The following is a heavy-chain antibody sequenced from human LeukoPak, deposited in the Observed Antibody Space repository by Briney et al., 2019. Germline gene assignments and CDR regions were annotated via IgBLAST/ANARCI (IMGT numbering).Heavy chain of an antibody. Sequence: SETLSLTCAVYGGSFSGYYWSWIRQPPGKGLEWIGEINHSGSTNYNPSLKSRVTTSVDTSKNQFSLKLSSVTAADTAVYYCARGPSGWSWYFDLWGRGTLVTVSS. CDR3: ARGPSGWSWYFDL. D-gene: IGHD6-19*01. J-gene: IGHJ2*01. CDR2: INHSGST. CDR1: GGSFSGYY. V-gene: IGHV4-34*01.